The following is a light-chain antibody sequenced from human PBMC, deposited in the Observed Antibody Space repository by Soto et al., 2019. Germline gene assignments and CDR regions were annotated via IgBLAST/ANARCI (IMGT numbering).Light chain of an antibody. V-gene: IGKV3-20*01. CDR1: QSVSSSY. Sequence: EIVLTQSPGTLSLSPGERATLSCRASQSVSSSYLAWYQQKPGQAPRLLIYGASSRATGIPDRFSGSGSGTDFTLTISRMEPEDFEVYYCQQYGRSPLTFSGGTKVEIK. CDR2: GAS. J-gene: IGKJ4*01. CDR3: QQYGRSPLT.